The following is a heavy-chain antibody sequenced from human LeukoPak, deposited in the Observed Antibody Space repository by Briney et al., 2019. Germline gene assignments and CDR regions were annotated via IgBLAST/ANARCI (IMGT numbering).Heavy chain of an antibody. D-gene: IGHD1-20*01. J-gene: IGHJ5*02. V-gene: IGHV1-46*01. CDR3: ARDLPSITGENH. Sequence: ASVKVSCKASGYTFTIYYMHWVRQAPGQGLEWMGVINPSGGSTSHAQKFQGRVTMTRDTSTSTVYMELSSPRSEDTAVYYCARDLPSITGENHWGQGTLVTVSS. CDR1: GYTFTIYY. CDR2: INPSGGST.